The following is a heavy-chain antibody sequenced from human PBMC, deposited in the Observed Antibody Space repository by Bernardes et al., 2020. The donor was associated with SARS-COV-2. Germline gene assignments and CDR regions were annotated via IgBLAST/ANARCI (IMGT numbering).Heavy chain of an antibody. V-gene: IGHV4-34*01. CDR2: INHSGST. CDR3: ARGIVVPAAFRPGTNWFDP. D-gene: IGHD2-2*01. Sequence: SETLSLTCAVYGGSFSGYYWSWIRQPPGKGLEWIGEINHSGSTNYNPSLKSRVTISVDTSKNQFSLKLSSVTAADTAVYYCARGIVVPAAFRPGTNWFDPWGQGTLVTVSS. J-gene: IGHJ5*02. CDR1: GGSFSGYY.